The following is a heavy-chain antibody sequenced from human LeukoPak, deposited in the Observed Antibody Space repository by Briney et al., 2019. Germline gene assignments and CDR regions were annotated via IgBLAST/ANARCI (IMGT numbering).Heavy chain of an antibody. CDR1: GGSISSYY. V-gene: IGHV4-4*09. CDR2: IYSSGSP. CDR3: ARRLWSGPFDY. Sequence: SETLSLTCTVSGGSISSYYWSWIRQPPGKGLEWIGFIYSSGSPTYNPSLESRVTISVDTSNNQFSLKLTSVTATDSAVYYCARRLWSGPFDYWGQGTLVTVFS. D-gene: IGHD3-3*01. J-gene: IGHJ4*02.